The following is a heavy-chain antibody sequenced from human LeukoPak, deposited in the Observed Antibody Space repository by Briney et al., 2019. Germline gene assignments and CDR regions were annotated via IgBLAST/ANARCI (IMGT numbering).Heavy chain of an antibody. CDR1: GFTFSSYA. Sequence: GGSLRLSCAASGFTFSSYAMSWVRQAPGKGLEWVSAISGSGGSTYYADSVKGRFTISRDNSKNTLYLQMNSLRAEDTAVYYCARVHVLLWFGEPPSPHYFDYWGQGTLVTVSS. J-gene: IGHJ4*02. CDR3: ARVHVLLWFGEPPSPHYFDY. D-gene: IGHD3-10*01. CDR2: ISGSGGST. V-gene: IGHV3-23*01.